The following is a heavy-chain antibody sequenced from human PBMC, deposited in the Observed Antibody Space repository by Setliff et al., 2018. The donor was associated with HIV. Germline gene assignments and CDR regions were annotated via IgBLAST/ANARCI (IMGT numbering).Heavy chain of an antibody. Sequence: GASVKVSCKASGGTFSSYAISWVRQAPGQGLEWMGGIIPMSGVPKYAQRFQGKVTITADKSTSTAYMELTSLRFDDTAMYYCVRGVQSPPHYSYYYMDVWGEGTMVTVS. CDR2: IIPMSGVP. CDR3: VRGVQSPPHYSYYYMDV. D-gene: IGHD3-3*01. J-gene: IGHJ6*03. V-gene: IGHV1-69*10. CDR1: GGTFSSYA.